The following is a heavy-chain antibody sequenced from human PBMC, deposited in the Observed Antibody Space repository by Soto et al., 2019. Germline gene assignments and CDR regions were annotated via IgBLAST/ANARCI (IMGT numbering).Heavy chain of an antibody. V-gene: IGHV4-31*03. CDR3: ARTPLL. CDR2: IYCSGSTYYN. D-gene: IGHD1-26*01. CDR1: GGSISSGGYY. J-gene: IGHJ4*02. Sequence: QVQLQESGPGLVKPSQTLSLTCTVSGGSISSGGYYWSWIRQHPGKGLEWIGYIYCSGSTYYNYYNPSLRGRVTISVDTSKNQFSLKLSSVTAADTAVYYCARTPLLWGQGTLVTVSS.